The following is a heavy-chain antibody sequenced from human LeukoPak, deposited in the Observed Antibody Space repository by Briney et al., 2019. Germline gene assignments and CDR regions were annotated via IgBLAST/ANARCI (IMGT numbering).Heavy chain of an antibody. CDR1: GGSVSDYY. CDR3: ARKIVVVPAAMRGGFDY. Sequence: SETLSLTCTISGGSVSDYYWSWIRQSPGKGLEWIGYIYHTGSTSYSPSLKSRVTISVDTSKNQFSLKLSSVTAADTAVYYCARKIVVVPAAMRGGFDYWGQGTLVTVSS. V-gene: IGHV4-4*08. J-gene: IGHJ4*02. CDR2: IYHTGST. D-gene: IGHD2-2*01.